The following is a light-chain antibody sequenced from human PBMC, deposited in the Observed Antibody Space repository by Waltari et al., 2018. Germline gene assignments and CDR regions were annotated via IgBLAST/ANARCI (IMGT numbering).Light chain of an antibody. CDR1: QGISSY. Sequence: AIRMTQSPSSFSSSTGDRVTITCRASQGISSYLAWYQQKPWTATKLLIYAASTLQSGVPSRFSGSGSGTDFTLTLSCLHSEDFATYYCQQYYSYPLPFGGGTKVESK. CDR3: QQYYSYPLP. J-gene: IGKJ4*01. V-gene: IGKV1-8*01. CDR2: AAS.